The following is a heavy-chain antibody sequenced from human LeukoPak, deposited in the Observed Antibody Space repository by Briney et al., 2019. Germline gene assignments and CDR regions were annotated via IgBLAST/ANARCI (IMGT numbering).Heavy chain of an antibody. CDR2: INSKSGVT. J-gene: IGHJ5*02. CDR3: ARDPSTSYYYDP. CDR1: GYTFTGYY. Sequence: ASVKVSCKASGYTFTGYYIHWVRQAPGQGLEWMGWINSKSGVTNYAQKFQGRVTMTGDTSISTAHMELSRLTSDDTAVYYCARDPSTSYYYDPWGQGTLVTVSS. D-gene: IGHD2/OR15-2a*01. V-gene: IGHV1-2*02.